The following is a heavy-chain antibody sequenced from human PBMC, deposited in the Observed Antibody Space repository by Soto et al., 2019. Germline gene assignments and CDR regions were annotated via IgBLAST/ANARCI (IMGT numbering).Heavy chain of an antibody. CDR1: GFTFSSYS. Sequence: EVQLVESGGGLVQPGGSLRLSCAASGFTFSSYSMNWVRQAPGKGLEWVSYISSSSSTIYYADSVKGRFTISRDNAKNSRYLQRTSLRAEDTAVYYCARANYYGSPGDFDYWGQGTLVTVSS. D-gene: IGHD3-10*01. V-gene: IGHV3-48*01. CDR2: ISSSSSTI. CDR3: ARANYYGSPGDFDY. J-gene: IGHJ4*02.